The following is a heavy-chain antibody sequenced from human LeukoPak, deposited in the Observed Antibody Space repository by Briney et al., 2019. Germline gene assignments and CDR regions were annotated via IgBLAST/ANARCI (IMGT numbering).Heavy chain of an antibody. Sequence: ASVKVSCKASGYIFTDYYIYWVRQAPGQGLEWMGRINPKSGNTNSAQKFQGRVTMTRDTSISTAYMELSSLRSDDTAVYYCARDTSREAVTGPLEYWGQGTLVTVSS. CDR2: INPKSGNT. D-gene: IGHD6-19*01. CDR1: GYIFTDYY. J-gene: IGHJ4*02. V-gene: IGHV1-2*06. CDR3: ARDTSREAVTGPLEY.